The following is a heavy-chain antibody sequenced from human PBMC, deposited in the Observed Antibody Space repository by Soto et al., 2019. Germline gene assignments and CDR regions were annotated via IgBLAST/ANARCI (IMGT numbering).Heavy chain of an antibody. CDR3: ARAEMWSHYFDY. Sequence: QVQLVESGGGVVQPGRSLRLSCAASGFTFSSYAMHWVRQAPGKGLEWVAVISYDGSNKYYADSVKGRFTISRDNSKNTLYLQMNSLRAEDTAVYYCARAEMWSHYFDYWGQGTLVTVSS. CDR1: GFTFSSYA. V-gene: IGHV3-30-3*01. CDR2: ISYDGSNK. J-gene: IGHJ4*02. D-gene: IGHD2-21*01.